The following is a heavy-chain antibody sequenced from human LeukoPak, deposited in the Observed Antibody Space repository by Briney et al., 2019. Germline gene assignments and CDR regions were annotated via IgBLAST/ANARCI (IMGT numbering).Heavy chain of an antibody. D-gene: IGHD1-26*01. V-gene: IGHV1-2*06. CDR3: ASLYDIVGTTVDY. Sequence: ASVKVSCKTSGYTFTNYYIHWVRQAPGQGLEWMGRIDPNTGGTKSAKNFQGRVTMTRDTSISAAYMALSGLRSDDTAVYYCASLYDIVGTTVDYWGQGTLVTVSS. J-gene: IGHJ4*02. CDR2: IDPNTGGT. CDR1: GYTFTNYY.